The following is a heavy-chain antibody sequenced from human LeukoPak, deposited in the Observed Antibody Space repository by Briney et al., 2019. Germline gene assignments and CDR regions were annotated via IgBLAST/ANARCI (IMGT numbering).Heavy chain of an antibody. CDR3: VAYYDILTGYKY. CDR2: IYSGGST. Sequence: GGSLRLSCAASEFPVGSNYMTWVRQAPGKGLEWVSLIYSGGSTYYTDSVKGRFTISRDNSENTLYLQMNSLRAEDTAVYYCVAYYDILTGYKYWGQGTLVTVSS. CDR1: EFPVGSNY. D-gene: IGHD3-9*01. J-gene: IGHJ4*02. V-gene: IGHV3-66*01.